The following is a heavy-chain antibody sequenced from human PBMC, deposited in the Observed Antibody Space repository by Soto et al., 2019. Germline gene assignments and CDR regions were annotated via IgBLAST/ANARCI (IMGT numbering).Heavy chain of an antibody. CDR3: ARYRREAVAGYTLDN. D-gene: IGHD6-13*01. Sequence: SETLSLTCTVSGGSISSNYWTWIRQPPGKGLEWIGYVYNSGSTNYNPSLKSRVTISEDTSKSQFSLKVNSMTAADTAVYYCARYRREAVAGYTLDNWGKGILVTVPS. CDR1: GGSISSNY. CDR2: VYNSGST. V-gene: IGHV4-59*01. J-gene: IGHJ4*02.